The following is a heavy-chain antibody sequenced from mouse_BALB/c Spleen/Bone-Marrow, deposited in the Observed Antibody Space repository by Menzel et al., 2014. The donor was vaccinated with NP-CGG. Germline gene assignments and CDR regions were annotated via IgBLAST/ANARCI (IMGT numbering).Heavy chain of an antibody. J-gene: IGHJ2*01. CDR1: GYTFTDYS. CDR3: ARWSCFDY. Sequence: VQVVESGAELVRPGVSVKISCKGSGYTFTDYSMHWVKQSHAKSLEWIGVISTYCGNTNYNQKFKGKVTITVDKSSSPASVELARLTSEDSDNYYSARWSCFDYWGQGTPLTVSS. CDR2: ISTYCGNT. V-gene: IGHV1S137*01.